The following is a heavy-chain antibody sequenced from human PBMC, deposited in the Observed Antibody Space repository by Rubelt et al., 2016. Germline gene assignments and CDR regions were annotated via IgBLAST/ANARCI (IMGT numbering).Heavy chain of an antibody. CDR2: IYHSGST. Sequence: QVQLQQPGPGLVKPSQILSLTCTVSGGSISSGGYYWGWIRQPPGKGLEWIGSIYHSGSTYYNPSLKSRVTISVDTAKNQFALNLSSVTAADTAVYYCARVMIVGASTGYFDYWGQGTLVTVSS. D-gene: IGHD1-26*01. CDR1: GGSISSGGYY. CDR3: ARVMIVGASTGYFDY. J-gene: IGHJ4*02. V-gene: IGHV4-39*07.